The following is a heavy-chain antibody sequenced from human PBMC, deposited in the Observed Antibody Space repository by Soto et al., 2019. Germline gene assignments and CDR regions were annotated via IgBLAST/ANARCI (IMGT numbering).Heavy chain of an antibody. CDR1: GFTFSNYF. D-gene: IGHD4-17*01. J-gene: IGHJ3*02. CDR2: IWYDGSNR. Sequence: GGSLRLSCAVSGFTFSNYFMHWVRQAPGKGLEWVAVIWYDGSNRYYADSVKGRFTISRDDSKNTLYLQMSSLRAEDTAVYYCARDDLDTTGHVLDMWGQGTMVTVSS. V-gene: IGHV3-33*01. CDR3: ARDDLDTTGHVLDM.